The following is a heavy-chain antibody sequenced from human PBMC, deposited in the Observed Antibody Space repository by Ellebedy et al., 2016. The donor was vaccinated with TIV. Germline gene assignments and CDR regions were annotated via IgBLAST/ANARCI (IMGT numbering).Heavy chain of an antibody. CDR1: GYTFTDYY. D-gene: IGHD3-9*01. CDR2: INPNSCDT. Sequence: AASVKVSCKTSGYTFTDYYMHWLRQAPGQGLEWMGWINPNSCDTDFAQKFQGRVTMTRDTSITTAYLELSRLRSDDTAVYYCARDMNYDTLTGYYAYFYAIDVWGQGTTVTVSS. V-gene: IGHV1-2*02. CDR3: ARDMNYDTLTGYYAYFYAIDV. J-gene: IGHJ6*02.